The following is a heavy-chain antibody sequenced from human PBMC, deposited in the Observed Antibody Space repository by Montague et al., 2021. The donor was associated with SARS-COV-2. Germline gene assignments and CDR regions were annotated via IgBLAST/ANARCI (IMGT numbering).Heavy chain of an antibody. CDR3: ARVSLAAAATRSDY. D-gene: IGHD6-13*01. V-gene: IGHV4-61*08. J-gene: IGHJ4*02. Sequence: SETLSLTCTVSGGSVSSGGYYWSWIWQPPGKGLEWIGYIYYSGSTXYNPSLKSRVTISLDTSKNQFSLKLTSVTAADTAVYYCARVSLAAAATRSDYWGQGTLVTVSS. CDR2: IYYSGST. CDR1: GGSVSSGGYY.